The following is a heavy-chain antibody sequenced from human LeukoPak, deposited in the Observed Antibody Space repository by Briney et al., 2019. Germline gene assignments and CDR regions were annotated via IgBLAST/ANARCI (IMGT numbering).Heavy chain of an antibody. CDR3: AKDLELFYYGSGSRADY. CDR1: GFTFSSYS. V-gene: IGHV3-21*01. CDR2: ISSSSTYI. J-gene: IGHJ4*02. D-gene: IGHD3-10*01. Sequence: GGSLRLSCAASGFTFSSYSMNWVRQAPGKGLEWVSSISSSSTYISYADSVKGRFTISRDNSKNTLYLQMNSLRAEDTAVYYCAKDLELFYYGSGSRADYWGQGTLVTVSS.